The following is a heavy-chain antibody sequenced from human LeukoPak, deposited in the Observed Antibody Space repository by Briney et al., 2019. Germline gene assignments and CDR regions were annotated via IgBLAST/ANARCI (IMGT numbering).Heavy chain of an antibody. CDR3: AREDHTNGWYSFDS. D-gene: IGHD6-19*01. CDR2: ITPIFGTA. Sequence: ASVKVSCKASAGTFSRYAISWVGQAPGQGLEWMGRITPIFGTANYAQEFQGRATIITDESTSTAYMELSSLRSEDTAMYFCAREDHTNGWYSFDSWGQGTLVTVSS. CDR1: AGTFSRYA. V-gene: IGHV1-69*05. J-gene: IGHJ4*02.